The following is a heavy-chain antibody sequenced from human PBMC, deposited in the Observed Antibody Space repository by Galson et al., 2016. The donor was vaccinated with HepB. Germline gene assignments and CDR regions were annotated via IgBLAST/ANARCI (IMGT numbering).Heavy chain of an antibody. D-gene: IGHD5-18*01. V-gene: IGHV3-53*01. CDR1: GFTVSDNY. CDR3: ARGQRYSYLYGMDV. Sequence: SLRLSCAASGFTVSDNYMTWVRQAPGKGLEWVSLIYSAGATYYADSVKGRFTISRDNSKNTLFLQMNSQRAEDTAVYYCARGQRYSYLYGMDVWGQGTTVTVSS. J-gene: IGHJ6*02. CDR2: IYSAGAT.